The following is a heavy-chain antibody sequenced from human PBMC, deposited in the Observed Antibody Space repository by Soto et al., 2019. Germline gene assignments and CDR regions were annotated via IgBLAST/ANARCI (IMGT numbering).Heavy chain of an antibody. J-gene: IGHJ4*02. V-gene: IGHV1-3*01. CDR2: INAGNGDT. D-gene: IGHD3-22*01. CDR3: ARDWNHYDSSGPGDY. CDR1: GYTFTSYP. Sequence: GASVKVSCKASGYTFTSYPMHWVRQAPGQGLEWMGWINAGNGDTKYSQKFQGRVTITRDTSANTAYMELSSLRSEDTAVFYCARDWNHYDSSGPGDYWGQGTLVTVSS.